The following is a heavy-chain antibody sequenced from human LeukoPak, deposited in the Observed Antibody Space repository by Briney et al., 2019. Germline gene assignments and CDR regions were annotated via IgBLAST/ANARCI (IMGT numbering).Heavy chain of an antibody. J-gene: IGHJ2*01. Sequence: GGSLRLSCAASGFTFDDYGVSWVRQAPGKGLEWVSGIPWNGGRTGYADSVKGRFTISRDNAKNSLYLQMNSLRAEDTALYYCARAVRNYYDSSGINWYFDLWGRGTLVTVSS. CDR1: GFTFDDYG. CDR3: ARAVRNYYDSSGINWYFDL. D-gene: IGHD3-22*01. V-gene: IGHV3-20*04. CDR2: IPWNGGRT.